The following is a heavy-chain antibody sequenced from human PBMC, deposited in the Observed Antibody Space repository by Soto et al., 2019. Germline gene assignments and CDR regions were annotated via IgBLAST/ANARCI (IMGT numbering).Heavy chain of an antibody. J-gene: IGHJ6*02. CDR2: IYYSGST. CDR1: GGSISSSYY. V-gene: IGHV4-59*01. Sequence: SETLSLTCTVPGGSISSSYYWSWIRQPPGKGLELIGYIYYSGSTKYNPSLKSRVTISIDTSKNQFSLKLSSVTAADTAVYYCARGGYGMDVWGQGTTVTVSS. CDR3: ARGGYGMDV.